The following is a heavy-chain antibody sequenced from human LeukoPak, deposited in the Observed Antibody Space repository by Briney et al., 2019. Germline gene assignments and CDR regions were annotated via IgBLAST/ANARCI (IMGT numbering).Heavy chain of an antibody. V-gene: IGHV3-74*01. Sequence: GGSLRLSCAASGFTFSNHGMHWVRQAPGKGLVWVSRINTDGSGTTYADSVKGRFTISRDNAKNTLYLQMNSLRAEDTAVYYCARGSNSGSYYGSEYFQHWGQGTLVTVSS. CDR2: INTDGSGT. J-gene: IGHJ1*01. CDR1: GFTFSNHG. CDR3: ARGSNSGSYYGSEYFQH. D-gene: IGHD1-26*01.